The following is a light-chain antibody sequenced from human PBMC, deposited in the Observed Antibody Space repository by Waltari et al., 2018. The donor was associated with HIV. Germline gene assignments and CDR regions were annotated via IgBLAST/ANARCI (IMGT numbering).Light chain of an antibody. V-gene: IGKV1-12*01. Sequence: DIQMTQSPSSVSASVGDRVTITCRESQGIGTWLAWYQQKLGQAPTLLIYSASYLQSGVPSRFSGSGSGTSFTLAISSLQPEDFATYYCQQVNSFPITFGQGTRLEIK. CDR2: SAS. J-gene: IGKJ5*01. CDR3: QQVNSFPIT. CDR1: QGIGTW.